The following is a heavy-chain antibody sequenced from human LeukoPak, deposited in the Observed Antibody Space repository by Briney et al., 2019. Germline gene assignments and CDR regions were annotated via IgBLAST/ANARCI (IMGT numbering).Heavy chain of an antibody. CDR2: ISAYNGNT. D-gene: IGHD2-15*01. V-gene: IGHV1-18*01. CDR1: GYTFTSYG. Sequence: GASVKVSCKASGYTFTSYGISWVRQASGQGLEWMGWISAYNGNTNYAQKLQGRVTMTTDTSTSTAYMELRSLRSDDTAVYYCARDRGYCSGGSCYSFQDWGQGTLVTVSS. CDR3: ARDRGYCSGGSCYSFQD. J-gene: IGHJ4*02.